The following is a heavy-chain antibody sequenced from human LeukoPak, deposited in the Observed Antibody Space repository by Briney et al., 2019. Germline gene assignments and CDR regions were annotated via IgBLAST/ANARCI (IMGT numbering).Heavy chain of an antibody. CDR2: ISSSSSYI. CDR3: ARDFGGLRWNYYFDY. CDR1: GFTFSSYS. J-gene: IGHJ4*02. D-gene: IGHD4-23*01. V-gene: IGHV3-21*01. Sequence: PGGSLRLSCAASGFTFSSYSMNWVRQAPGKGLEWVSFISSSSSYIYYADSVKGRFTISRDNAKNSLYLQMNSLRPEDSALYLCARDFGGLRWNYYFDYWGQGTLVTVSS.